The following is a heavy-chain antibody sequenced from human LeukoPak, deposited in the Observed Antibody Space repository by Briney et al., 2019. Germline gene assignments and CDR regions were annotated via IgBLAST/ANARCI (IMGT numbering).Heavy chain of an antibody. CDR3: ATGTAYCGGDCYSANFDY. CDR1: GYTLTELS. V-gene: IGHV1-24*01. Sequence: ASVKLSCKVSGYTLTELSMHWVRQAPGKGLEWMGGFGPEDGETIYAQKFQGRVTMTEDTSTDTAYMELSSLRSEDTAVYYCATGTAYCGGDCYSANFDYWGQGTLVTVSS. J-gene: IGHJ4*02. D-gene: IGHD2-21*02. CDR2: FGPEDGET.